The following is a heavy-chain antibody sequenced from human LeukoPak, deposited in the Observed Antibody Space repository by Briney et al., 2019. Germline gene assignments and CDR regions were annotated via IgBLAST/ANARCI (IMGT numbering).Heavy chain of an antibody. J-gene: IGHJ4*02. V-gene: IGHV4-34*01. CDR2: INHSGST. Sequence: PSETLSLTCAVYGGSFSGYYWSWIRQPPGKGLEWIGEINHSGSTNYNPSLKSRVTISVDTSKNQFSLKLSSVTAADTAVYYCAREGSGNTAMAAPDYWGQGTPVTVSS. CDR3: AREGSGNTAMAAPDY. CDR1: GGSFSGYY. D-gene: IGHD5-18*01.